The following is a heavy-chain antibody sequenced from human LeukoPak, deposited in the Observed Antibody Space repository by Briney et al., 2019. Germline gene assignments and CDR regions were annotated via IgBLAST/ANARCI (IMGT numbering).Heavy chain of an antibody. Sequence: PSETLSLTCAVYGGSFSGYYWNWIRQPPGKGLEWIGEINHSGSTNYNPTLKSRVTISVDTSKSQFSLKLRSVTAADTAVYYCARLSKGIAARAFDIWGQGTMVTVSS. J-gene: IGHJ3*02. V-gene: IGHV4-34*01. D-gene: IGHD6-13*01. CDR1: GGSFSGYY. CDR3: ARLSKGIAARAFDI. CDR2: INHSGST.